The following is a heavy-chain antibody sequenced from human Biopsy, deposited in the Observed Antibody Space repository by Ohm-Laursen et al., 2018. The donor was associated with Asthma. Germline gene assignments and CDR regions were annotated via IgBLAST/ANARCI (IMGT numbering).Heavy chain of an antibody. CDR3: ARPSPNRDILYYYYHMDV. V-gene: IGHV1-69*01. CDR2: IIPIFGTA. CDR1: GGTFSSYA. D-gene: IGHD3-3*02. Sequence: GSSVKVSCKASGGTFSSYAISWVRQAPGQGLEWMGGIIPIFGTANYAQKFQGRVTITADESTSTAYMELSGLRFDDTAIYYCARPSPNRDILYYYYHMDVWGQGTTVSVSS. J-gene: IGHJ6*02.